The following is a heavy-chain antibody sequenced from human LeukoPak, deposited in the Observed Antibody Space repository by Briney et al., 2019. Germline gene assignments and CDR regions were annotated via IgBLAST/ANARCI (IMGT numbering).Heavy chain of an antibody. D-gene: IGHD6-19*01. CDR1: GYTFTSYY. J-gene: IGHJ4*02. CDR3: ARDLKMGYSSGRYSWGTGSSNDY. CDR2: FDPEDGET. Sequence: ASVKVSCKASGYTFTSYYMHWVRQAPGKGLEWMGGFDPEDGETIYAQKFQGRVTMTTDTSTSTAYMELRSLRSDDTAVYYCARDLKMGYSSGRYSWGTGSSNDYWGQGTLVTVSS. V-gene: IGHV1-46*01.